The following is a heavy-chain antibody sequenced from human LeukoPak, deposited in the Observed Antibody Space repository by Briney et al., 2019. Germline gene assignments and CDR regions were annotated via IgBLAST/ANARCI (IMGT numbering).Heavy chain of an antibody. Sequence: GGSLRLSCAASGFTFSDYYTSWIRQAPGKGLEWVSYISSSSSYTNYADSVKGRFTISRDNAKNSLYLQMNSLRAEDTAVYYCARVDYYDSSGYYYDYWGQGTLVTVSS. CDR1: GFTFSDYY. D-gene: IGHD3-22*01. V-gene: IGHV3-11*05. CDR2: ISSSSSYT. J-gene: IGHJ4*02. CDR3: ARVDYYDSSGYYYDY.